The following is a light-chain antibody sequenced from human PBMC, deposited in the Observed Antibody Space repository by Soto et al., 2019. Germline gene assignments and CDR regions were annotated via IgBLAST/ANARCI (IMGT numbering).Light chain of an antibody. CDR2: DAS. CDR1: QSIDSS. J-gene: IGKJ2*01. CDR3: QQYNSYGT. V-gene: IGKV1-5*01. Sequence: DIQMTQSPSTRSASVGDRVTITCRASQSIDSSLAWYQQKPRKGPKLLIYDASTLESGVPSRFSGSGFGTEFALTISRLQPDDFATFYCQQYNSYGTFGQGTKVDIK.